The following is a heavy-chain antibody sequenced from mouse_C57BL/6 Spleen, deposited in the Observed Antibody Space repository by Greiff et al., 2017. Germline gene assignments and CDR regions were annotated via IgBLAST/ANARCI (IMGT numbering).Heavy chain of an antibody. CDR1: GFSLTSYG. Sequence: VQGVESGPGLVAPSQSLSITCTVSGFSLTSYGVHWIRQPPGKGLEWLVVIWSDGITTYNSALKSRLSINKDNSRSQVFLKMHSLQTDDTAMYYCATASNYGGFAYGGQGTLVTVSA. V-gene: IGHV2-6*03. D-gene: IGHD2-5*01. CDR2: IWSDGIT. CDR3: ATASNYGGFAY. J-gene: IGHJ3*01.